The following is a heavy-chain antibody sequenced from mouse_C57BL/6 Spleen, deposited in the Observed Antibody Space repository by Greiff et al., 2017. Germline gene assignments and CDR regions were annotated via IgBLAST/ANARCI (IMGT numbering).Heavy chain of an antibody. CDR2: INPNNGGT. CDR1: GYTFTDYN. V-gene: IGHV1-22*01. CDR3: ARWYDYYYYAMDY. Sequence: VQLQQSGPELVKPGASVKMSCKASGYTFTDYNMHWVKQSHGKSLEWIGYINPNNGGTSYNQKFKGKDTLTVNKSSSTAYMELRSLTSEDSAVYYCARWYDYYYYAMDYWGQGTSVTVSS. J-gene: IGHJ4*01. D-gene: IGHD2-4*01.